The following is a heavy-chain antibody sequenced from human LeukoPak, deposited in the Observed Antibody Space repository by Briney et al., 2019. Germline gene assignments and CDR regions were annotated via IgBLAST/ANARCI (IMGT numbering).Heavy chain of an antibody. CDR1: GFTFSSYW. CDR3: ARDLGDYGDPYFDY. V-gene: IGHV3-7*01. J-gene: IGHJ4*02. CDR2: IKQDGSEK. D-gene: IGHD4-17*01. Sequence: GGSLRLSCAASGFTFSSYWMSWVRQAPGKGLEWAANIKQDGSEKYYVDSVKGRFTISRDNAKNSLYLQMNSLRAEDTVVYYCARDLGDYGDPYFDYWGQGTLVTVSS.